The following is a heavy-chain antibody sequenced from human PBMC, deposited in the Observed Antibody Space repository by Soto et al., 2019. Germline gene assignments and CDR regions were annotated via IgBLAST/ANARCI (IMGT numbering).Heavy chain of an antibody. V-gene: IGHV3-30-3*01. D-gene: IGHD3-3*01. CDR3: ARVLRFLEWLFQGHRTGGYYYSGMDV. CDR2: ISYDGSNK. Sequence: WGSKRVCCGAAEFTCSSFARHCIRQAPGKGLEWVAVISYDGSNKYYADSVKGRFTISRDNSKNTLYLQMDSLRAEDTAVYYCARVLRFLEWLFQGHRTGGYYYSGMDVWAQGTTVTVSS. J-gene: IGHJ6*02. CDR1: EFTCSSFA.